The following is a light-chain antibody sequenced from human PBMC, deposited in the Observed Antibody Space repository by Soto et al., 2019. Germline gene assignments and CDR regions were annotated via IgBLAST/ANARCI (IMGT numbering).Light chain of an antibody. J-gene: IGLJ1*01. CDR3: QSYDSSLSGYV. V-gene: IGLV2-8*01. CDR2: EVS. Sequence: QSVLTQPPSASGSPGQSVTISCTGTSSDVGGYNYVSWYQQHPGKAPKLMIYEVSKRPSGVPDRFSGSKSGNTASLTVSGLQAEDEADYYCQSYDSSLSGYVFGTGTQLTVL. CDR1: SSDVGGYNY.